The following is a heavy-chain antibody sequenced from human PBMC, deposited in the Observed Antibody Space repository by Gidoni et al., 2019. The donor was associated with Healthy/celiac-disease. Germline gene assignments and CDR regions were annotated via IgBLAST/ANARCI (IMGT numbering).Heavy chain of an antibody. CDR3: ARVQYTSEGGYEVFDY. J-gene: IGHJ4*02. V-gene: IGHV3-30-3*01. D-gene: IGHD5-12*01. CDR1: GFTFRIYA. CDR2: ISYDGSNK. Sequence: QVQLVESGGGVVQPGRSLRLSCAASGFTFRIYAMHWVRQAPGKGLEWVAVISYDGSNKYYADSVKGRFTISRDNSKNTLYLQMNSLRAEDTAVYYCARVQYTSEGGYEVFDYWGQGTLVTVSS.